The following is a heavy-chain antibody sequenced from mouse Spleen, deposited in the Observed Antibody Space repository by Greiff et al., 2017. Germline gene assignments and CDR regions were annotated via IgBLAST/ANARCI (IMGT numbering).Heavy chain of an antibody. CDR3: WAWFAY. V-gene: IGHV3-6*01. CDR2: ISYDGSN. CDR1: GYSITSGYY. D-gene: IGHD4-1*01. Sequence: EVQLQESGPGLVKPSQSLSLTCSVTGYSITSGYYWNWIRQFPGNKLEWMGYISYDGSNNYNPSLKNRISITRDTSKNQFFLKLNSVTTEDTATYYCWAWFAYWGQGTLVTVSA. J-gene: IGHJ3*01.